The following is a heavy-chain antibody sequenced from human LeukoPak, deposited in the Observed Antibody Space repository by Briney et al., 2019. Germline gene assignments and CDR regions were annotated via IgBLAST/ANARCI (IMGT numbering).Heavy chain of an antibody. D-gene: IGHD6-13*01. CDR1: GGSTSHYY. Sequence: SETLSLTCTVSGGSTSHYYWSWIRQPPGKGLEWIGYIYYTGSTKYNPSLKSRVTISVDTSKNEFYLNLSSVTAADTATYYCARDLGRSSSWSKYSWFDPWGQGTLVTVSS. J-gene: IGHJ5*02. V-gene: IGHV4-59*01. CDR2: IYYTGST. CDR3: ARDLGRSSSWSKYSWFDP.